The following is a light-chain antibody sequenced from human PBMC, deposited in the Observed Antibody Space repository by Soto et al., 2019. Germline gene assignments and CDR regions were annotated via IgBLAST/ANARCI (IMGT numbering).Light chain of an antibody. V-gene: IGKV3-15*01. Sequence: EVVMTQSPGAVSVSPGERATLSCRASQSVTSNVAWYQQKPGQAPRLLIYRASARATGVPARFSGSGSGTEFTLTISGLQSEDFGIYYCQQYDYWWTFGQGTKVDIK. J-gene: IGKJ1*01. CDR3: QQYDYWWT. CDR1: QSVTSN. CDR2: RAS.